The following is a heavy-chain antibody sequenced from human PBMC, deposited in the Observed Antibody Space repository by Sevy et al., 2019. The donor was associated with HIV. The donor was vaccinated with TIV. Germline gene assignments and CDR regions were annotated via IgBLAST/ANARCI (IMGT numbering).Heavy chain of an antibody. CDR3: ASVDSSSSRAFDI. V-gene: IGHV3-48*01. CDR2: ISSSSSTI. J-gene: IGHJ3*02. Sequence: AGSLRLSCAASGFTFSSDSMNWVRQAPGKELEWVSYISSSSSTIYYADSVKGRFTISRDNAKNSLYLQMNSLRAEDTAVYYCASVDSSSSRAFDIWGQGTMVTVSS. D-gene: IGHD6-6*01. CDR1: GFTFSSDS.